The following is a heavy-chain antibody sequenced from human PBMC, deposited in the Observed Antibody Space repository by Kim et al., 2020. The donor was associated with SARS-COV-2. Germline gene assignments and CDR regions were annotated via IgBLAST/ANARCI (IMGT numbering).Heavy chain of an antibody. J-gene: IGHJ6*02. Sequence: SETLSLTCAVYGGSFSGYYWSWIRQPPGNGLEWIGEINHSGSTNYNPSLKSRVTISVDTSKNQFSLKLSSVTAADTAVYYCARGGYSSGWYSRETRQRYYYYHYGMDVWGQGTTVTVSS. CDR3: ARGGYSSGWYSRETRQRYYYYHYGMDV. D-gene: IGHD6-19*01. CDR2: INHSGST. CDR1: GGSFSGYY. V-gene: IGHV4-34*01.